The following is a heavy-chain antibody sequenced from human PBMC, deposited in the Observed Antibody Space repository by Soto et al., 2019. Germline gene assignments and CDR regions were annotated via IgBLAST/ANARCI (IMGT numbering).Heavy chain of an antibody. Sequence: SETLSLTCRVSDGSMNSDSSYWGWIRQPPGKGLEWIGVINHSGSTYHNLSLEGRVTMSVDASRNQFSLKLTSMTAADTAVYYCARLGGYVSVGYYYLWDSWRQGTLVTVSS. CDR1: DGSMNSDSSY. V-gene: IGHV4-39*01. D-gene: IGHD3-22*01. J-gene: IGHJ4*02. CDR2: INHSGST. CDR3: ARLGGYVSVGYYYLWDS.